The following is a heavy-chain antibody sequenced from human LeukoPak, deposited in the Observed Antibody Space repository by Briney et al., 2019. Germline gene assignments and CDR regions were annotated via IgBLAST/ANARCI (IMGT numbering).Heavy chain of an antibody. CDR2: IYGGGVT. CDR3: ARTPGLYCGHDYAFDF. D-gene: IGHD5-12*01. V-gene: IGHV4-59*01. Sequence: SETLSLTCTVSGGSMKTFYWSWVRQPPGKGPGWIGYIYGGGVTNYSPSLRSRLTISLDTSKNQVSLKLRSVTAADTAVYFCARTPGLYCGHDYAFDFWRQGTLVTVSS. J-gene: IGHJ4*02. CDR1: GGSMKTFY.